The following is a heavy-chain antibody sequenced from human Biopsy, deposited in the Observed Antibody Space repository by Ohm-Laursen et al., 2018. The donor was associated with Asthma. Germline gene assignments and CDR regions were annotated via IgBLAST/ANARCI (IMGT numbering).Heavy chain of an antibody. CDR2: IDSVFGTT. CDR1: GGTFNTYV. CDR3: ARKAGSCTSRTCYSLDF. Sequence: SVKVSCKSLGGTFNTYVIGWVRQAPGQGLEWMGGIDSVFGTTTYPQKYQDRVTITADDSTSTVYMELSSLRSEDTAVYYCARKAGSCTSRTCYSLDFWGQGTLVTVSS. V-gene: IGHV1-69*13. D-gene: IGHD2-2*01. J-gene: IGHJ4*02.